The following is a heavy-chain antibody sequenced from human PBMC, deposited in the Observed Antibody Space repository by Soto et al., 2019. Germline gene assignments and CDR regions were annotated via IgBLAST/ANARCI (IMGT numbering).Heavy chain of an antibody. CDR2: ISYDGSNK. Sequence: GGSLRLSCAASGFTFSSYAMHWVRQAPGKGLEWVAVISYDGSNKYYADSVKGRFTISRDNSKNTLYLQMNSLRAEDTAVYYCARGAGHYDILTGYPKFQFDYWGQGTLVTVSS. J-gene: IGHJ4*02. CDR1: GFTFSSYA. V-gene: IGHV3-30-3*01. D-gene: IGHD3-9*01. CDR3: ARGAGHYDILTGYPKFQFDY.